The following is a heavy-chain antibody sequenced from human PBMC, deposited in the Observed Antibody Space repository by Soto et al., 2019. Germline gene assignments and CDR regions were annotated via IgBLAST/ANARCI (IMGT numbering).Heavy chain of an antibody. J-gene: IGHJ5*02. CDR1: GFTFSTYA. D-gene: IGHD2-21*02. CDR3: AKGAPCGGDCHSSVDR. Sequence: EVQVLESGGGLVQPGGSLRLSCAASGFTFSTYAMTWVRQAPGKGLEWVSSISTSGSTTFYADSVKGRFTISRDNSMYTLYLQMSRLTAEDPAVYYCAKGAPCGGDCHSSVDRWGQGTLLTVSS. V-gene: IGHV3-23*01. CDR2: ISTSGSTT.